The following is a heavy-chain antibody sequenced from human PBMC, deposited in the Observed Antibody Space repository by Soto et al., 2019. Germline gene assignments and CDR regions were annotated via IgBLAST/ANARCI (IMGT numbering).Heavy chain of an antibody. J-gene: IGHJ4*02. CDR3: ARLYN. Sequence: GGSLRLSCAASGFTFSDYWMSWVRLTPGKGLEWVANMNPDGSQESYVDSVKGRFTMSRDNAQNSLFLHMSSLRPEDTAIYYCARLYNWGPGTLVTVSS. CDR2: MNPDGSQE. V-gene: IGHV3-7*01. CDR1: GFTFSDYW.